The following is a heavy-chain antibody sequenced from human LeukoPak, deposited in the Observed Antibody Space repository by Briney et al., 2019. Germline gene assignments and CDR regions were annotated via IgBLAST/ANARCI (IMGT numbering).Heavy chain of an antibody. V-gene: IGHV4-59*01. CDR3: ARNLRMIGQDAFDI. D-gene: IGHD3-22*01. CDR2: IFYSGST. CDR1: GGSIGSFY. Sequence: SESLSLTCTVSGGSIGSFYWSWVRQPPGKGLEWVGYIFYSGSTNYNPSLKSRVTISVDNSNNQVSLKLTSVTAADTAVYYCARNLRMIGQDAFDIWGQGTMVTVSS. J-gene: IGHJ3*02.